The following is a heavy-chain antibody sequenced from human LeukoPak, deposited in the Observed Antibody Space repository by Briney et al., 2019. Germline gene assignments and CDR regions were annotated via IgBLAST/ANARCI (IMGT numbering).Heavy chain of an antibody. J-gene: IGHJ4*02. CDR3: AKDLYYYDDIAYLGAQRIEY. CDR1: GFTFSRHG. Sequence: TGGSLRLSRAASGFTFSRHGMHWVRQAPGKGLEWVAFIRYDGSNKYHVDSVKGRFTISRDNSKNTLYLQMNSLRAEDTAVYYCAKDLYYYDDIAYLGAQRIEYWGQGNLDTVSS. V-gene: IGHV3-30*02. D-gene: IGHD3-22*01. CDR2: IRYDGSNK.